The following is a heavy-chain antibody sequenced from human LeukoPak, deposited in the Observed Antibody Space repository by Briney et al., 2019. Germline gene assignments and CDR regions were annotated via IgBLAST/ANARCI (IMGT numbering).Heavy chain of an antibody. CDR2: INPNSGGT. V-gene: IGHV1-2*02. J-gene: IGHJ4*02. D-gene: IGHD2-2*01. CDR3: ARDGSGSTSPYGFDF. CDR1: GYTFTGYY. Sequence: ASVKVSCKASGYTFTGYYMHWVRQAPGQGLEWMGWINPNSGGTNYAQKFQGRVTMTRDTSISTAYMELSRLRSDDTAVYYCARDGSGSTSPYGFDFWGQGTLVTVSS.